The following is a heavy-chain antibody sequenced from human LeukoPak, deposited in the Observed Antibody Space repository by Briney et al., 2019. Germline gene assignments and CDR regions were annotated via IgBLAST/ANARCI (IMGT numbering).Heavy chain of an antibody. V-gene: IGHV3-20*04. D-gene: IGHD2-8*01. CDR2: INWNGGST. Sequence: GGALRLSCAASGFTFDDYGMSWVRHAPGKGLEWVSGINWNGGSTGYADSVKGRFTISRDNAKNSLYLQMNSLRAEDTALYYCARARMHYYYYYMDVWGKGTTVTVSS. J-gene: IGHJ6*03. CDR3: ARARMHYYYYYMDV. CDR1: GFTFDDYG.